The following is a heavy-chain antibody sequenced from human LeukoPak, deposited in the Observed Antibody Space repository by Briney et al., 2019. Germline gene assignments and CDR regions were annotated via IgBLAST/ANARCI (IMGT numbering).Heavy chain of an antibody. CDR2: IYDTGIT. Sequence: SETLSLTCTVSGGSVSSGSYYWSWIRQSPGKGLEWIGYIYDTGITDYNPSLRSRVTISVDMSKNQFSLKLSSVTAADTAVYYCAKWTSVRIAATGTFDSWGQGTLVTVSS. CDR1: GGSVSSGSYY. V-gene: IGHV4-61*01. D-gene: IGHD6-13*01. J-gene: IGHJ5*01. CDR3: AKWTSVRIAATGTFDS.